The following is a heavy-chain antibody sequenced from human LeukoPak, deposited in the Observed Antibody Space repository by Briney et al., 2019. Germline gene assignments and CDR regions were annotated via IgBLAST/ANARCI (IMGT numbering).Heavy chain of an antibody. Sequence: GGSLRLSCAASGFTFSSYWMSWVRQAPGKGLEWVANIKQDGSEKYYVDSVKGRFTISRDNAKNSLYLQMNSLRAEDTAVYYCARDLTYYDFWSGFVGGPGYYIDYWGQGTLVTVSS. J-gene: IGHJ4*02. V-gene: IGHV3-7*03. CDR1: GFTFSSYW. D-gene: IGHD3-3*01. CDR3: ARDLTYYDFWSGFVGGPGYYIDY. CDR2: IKQDGSEK.